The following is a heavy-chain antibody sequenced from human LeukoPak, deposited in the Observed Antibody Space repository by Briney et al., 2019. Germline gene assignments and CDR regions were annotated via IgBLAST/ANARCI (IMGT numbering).Heavy chain of an antibody. Sequence: PGGSLRLSCAASGFTFSSYSMNWVRQAPGKGLEWVSYISSSSSTIYYADSVKGRFTISRDNAKNTLYLQMNSLRAEDTAVYYCARDPGGAAAAPEYSQHWGQGTLVTVSS. CDR3: ARDPGGAAAAPEYSQH. CDR2: ISSSSSTI. V-gene: IGHV3-48*04. CDR1: GFTFSSYS. D-gene: IGHD6-13*01. J-gene: IGHJ1*01.